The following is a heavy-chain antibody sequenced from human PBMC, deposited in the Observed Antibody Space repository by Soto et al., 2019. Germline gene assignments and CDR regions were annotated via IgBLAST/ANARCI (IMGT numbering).Heavy chain of an antibody. V-gene: IGHV1-69*01. CDR2: IIPIFGTA. D-gene: IGHD4-17*01. CDR3: ARVVATVITGPWYFDL. Sequence: QVQLVQSGAEVKKPGSSVKVSCKACGGTFSSYAISWVRQAPGQGLEWMGGIIPIFGTANYAQKFQGRVTITADESTSTAYMELSSLRSEDTAVYYCARVVATVITGPWYFDLWGRGTLVTVSS. CDR1: GGTFSSYA. J-gene: IGHJ2*01.